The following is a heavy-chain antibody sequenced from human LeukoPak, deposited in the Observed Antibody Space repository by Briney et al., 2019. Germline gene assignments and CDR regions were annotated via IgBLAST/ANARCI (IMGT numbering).Heavy chain of an antibody. CDR3: AREEIVVPAASGDY. V-gene: IGHV1-2*02. J-gene: IGHJ4*02. CDR2: INPNSGGT. D-gene: IGHD2-2*01. Sequence: ASVKVSCKASGYTFTGYYMHWVRQAPGQGLEWMGWINPNSGGTNYAQKFQGRVTMTRVTSISTAYMELSRLRSDDTAVYYCAREEIVVPAASGDYWGQGTLVTVSS. CDR1: GYTFTGYY.